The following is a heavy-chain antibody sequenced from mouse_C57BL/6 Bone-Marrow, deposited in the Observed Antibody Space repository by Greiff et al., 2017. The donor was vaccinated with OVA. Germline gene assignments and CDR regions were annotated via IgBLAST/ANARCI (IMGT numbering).Heavy chain of an antibody. D-gene: IGHD2-3*01. J-gene: IGHJ4*01. CDR2: ISYDGSN. Sequence: EVQLQESGPGLVKPSQSLSLTCSVTGYSITSGYYWNWIRQFPGNKLEWMGYISYDGSNNYNPSLKNRISITRDTSKNQFFLKLNSVTTEDTATYYCARGWLHYYYAMDYWGQGTSVTVSS. CDR3: ARGWLHYYYAMDY. V-gene: IGHV3-6*01. CDR1: GYSITSGYY.